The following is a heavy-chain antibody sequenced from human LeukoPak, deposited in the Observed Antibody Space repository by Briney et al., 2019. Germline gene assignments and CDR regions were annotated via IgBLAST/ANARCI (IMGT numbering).Heavy chain of an antibody. Sequence: SETLSLTCTVSGGSISSSSYYWGWIRQPPGKGLEWIGSIYYSGSTYYNPSLQSRVTISVDTSKNQFSLKLTSVTAADTAVYYCARHVVGTMGPYYYYGMDVWGQGTTVTVSS. V-gene: IGHV4-39*01. CDR2: IYYSGST. J-gene: IGHJ6*02. D-gene: IGHD1-26*01. CDR1: GGSISSSSYY. CDR3: ARHVVGTMGPYYYYGMDV.